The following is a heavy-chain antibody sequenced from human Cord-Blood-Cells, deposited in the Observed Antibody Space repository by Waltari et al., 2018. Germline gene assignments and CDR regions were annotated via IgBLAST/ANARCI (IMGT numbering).Heavy chain of an antibody. D-gene: IGHD6-13*01. J-gene: IGHJ4*02. V-gene: IGHV3-33*01. Sequence: QVQLVESGGGVVQPGRSLRLSCAASGFTFSSHGMHWVRQAPGKGLEWVAVIWYDGSNKYYADSVKGRFTISRDNSKNTLYLQMNSLRAEDTAVYYCARHAVAAAAYDYWGQGTLVTVSS. CDR1: GFTFSSHG. CDR3: ARHAVAAAAYDY. CDR2: IWYDGSNK.